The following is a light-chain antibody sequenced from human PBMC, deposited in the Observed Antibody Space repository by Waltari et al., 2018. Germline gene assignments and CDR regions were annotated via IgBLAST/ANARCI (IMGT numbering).Light chain of an antibody. J-gene: IGLJ1*01. Sequence: SALTQPASVSGSPGQSIPISCPGTSSDVGGYNYVSWYQQHPGKAPKLMIYEVSNRPSGVSNRFSGSKSGNTASLTISGLQAEDEADYYCSSYTSSSTFYVFGTGTKVTVL. CDR2: EVS. V-gene: IGLV2-14*01. CDR3: SSYTSSSTFYV. CDR1: SSDVGGYNY.